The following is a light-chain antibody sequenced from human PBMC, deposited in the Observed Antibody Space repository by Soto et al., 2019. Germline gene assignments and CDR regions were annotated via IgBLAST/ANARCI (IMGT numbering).Light chain of an antibody. CDR1: SGSVSSANN. J-gene: IGLJ1*01. Sequence: QTVVTQESSFSVSPGATVTLTCGLISGSVSSANNPNWYQQTPGQAPRTLIYGTSTRSSGVPDRFSGSMLGNKAALTITGAQADDESDYYCALLMDNGISVFGTGTKLTVL. CDR2: GTS. CDR3: ALLMDNGISV. V-gene: IGLV8-61*01.